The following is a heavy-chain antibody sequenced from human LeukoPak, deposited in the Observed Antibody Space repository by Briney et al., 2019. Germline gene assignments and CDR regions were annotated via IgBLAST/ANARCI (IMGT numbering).Heavy chain of an antibody. CDR1: GFTFSSYG. CDR3: ARGQTLTF. CDR2: IRYDGSNK. J-gene: IGHJ4*02. Sequence: GGSLRLSCAASGFTFSSYGMHWVRQAPGKGLEWVAFIRYDGSNKYYADSVKGRFTISRDNAKNALYLQMNSLRGEDTGVYFCARGQTLTFWGQGTLVTASS. V-gene: IGHV3-30*02.